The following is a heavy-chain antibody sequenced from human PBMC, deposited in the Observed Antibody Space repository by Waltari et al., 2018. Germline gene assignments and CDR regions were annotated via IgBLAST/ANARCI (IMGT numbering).Heavy chain of an antibody. CDR1: GGSISSGSYY. D-gene: IGHD5-12*01. CDR2: IYTSGST. CDR3: AREGLATPDAFDI. J-gene: IGHJ3*02. Sequence: QVQLQESGPGLVKPSQTLSLTCTVSGGSISSGSYYWSWIRQPAGKGLEWIGRIYTSGSTNYNPSLKGRVTISVDTSKNQFSLKLSSVTAADTAVYYCAREGLATPDAFDIWGQGTMVTVSS. V-gene: IGHV4-61*02.